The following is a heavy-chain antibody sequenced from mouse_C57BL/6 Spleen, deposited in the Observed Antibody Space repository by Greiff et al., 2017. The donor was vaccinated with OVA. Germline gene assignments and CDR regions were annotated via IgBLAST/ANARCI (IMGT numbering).Heavy chain of an antibody. Sequence: EVKLQESGPGLVKPSQSLSLTCSVTGYSITSGYYWNWIRQFPGNKLELMGYISYDGSNNYNPSLKNRISITRDTSKNQFFLKLNSVTTEDTATYYCARGGSWGQGTLVTVSA. D-gene: IGHD3-1*01. V-gene: IGHV3-6*01. CDR2: ISYDGSN. CDR3: ARGGS. CDR1: GYSITSGYY. J-gene: IGHJ3*01.